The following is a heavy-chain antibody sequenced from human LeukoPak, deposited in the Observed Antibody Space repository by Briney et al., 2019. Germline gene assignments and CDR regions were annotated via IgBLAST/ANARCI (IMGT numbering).Heavy chain of an antibody. CDR2: ISAYNGNT. D-gene: IGHD1-26*01. Sequence: VASVKVSCKASGYTFTSYGISWVRQAPGQGLEWMGWISAYNGNTNYAQKLQGRVTVTTDTSTSTAYMELRSLRSDDTAVYYCARDQWGATTAFDIWGQGTMVTVSS. V-gene: IGHV1-18*01. J-gene: IGHJ3*02. CDR3: ARDQWGATTAFDI. CDR1: GYTFTSYG.